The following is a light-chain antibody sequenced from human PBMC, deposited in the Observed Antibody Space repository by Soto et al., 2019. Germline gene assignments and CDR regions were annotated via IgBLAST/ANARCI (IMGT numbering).Light chain of an antibody. CDR3: PHYGSSPIT. CDR1: QSVSSSY. J-gene: IGKJ5*01. CDR2: GAS. V-gene: IGKV3-20*01. Sequence: EIVLTQSPGTLSLSPGERATLSCRASQSVSSSYLAWYQQQPGQAPRLLIYGASSRATGIPDRFSGSGSGTDFTLTIGRLEPEDFAVYYWPHYGSSPITIGLGTRLEIK.